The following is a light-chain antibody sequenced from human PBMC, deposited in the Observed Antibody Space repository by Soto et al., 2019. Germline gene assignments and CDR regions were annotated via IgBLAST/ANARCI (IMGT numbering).Light chain of an antibody. J-gene: IGKJ1*01. CDR3: QQSFSTPQT. V-gene: IGKV1-39*01. CDR1: QRFSTY. Sequence: DIQMTQSPSPLSASVGDRVTITCRASQRFSTYSNWYQQKPGKAPKLLIYGASSLQSGVPSRFSGSGSGTDFTLTISSLQPEDFGTYYCQQSFSTPQTFGQGTKVEIK. CDR2: GAS.